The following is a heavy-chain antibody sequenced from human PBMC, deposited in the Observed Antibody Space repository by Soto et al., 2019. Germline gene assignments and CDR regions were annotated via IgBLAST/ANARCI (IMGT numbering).Heavy chain of an antibody. Sequence: QVQLQQWGAGLLKPSETLSLTCAVYGGSFSGYYWSWIRQPPGKGLEWIGEINHSGSTNYNPSLKSRVTISVDTSKNQFSLKLSSVTAADTAVYYCARGDYRWFGESDYWGQGTLVTVSS. V-gene: IGHV4-34*01. D-gene: IGHD3-10*01. CDR2: INHSGST. CDR3: ARGDYRWFGESDY. CDR1: GGSFSGYY. J-gene: IGHJ4*02.